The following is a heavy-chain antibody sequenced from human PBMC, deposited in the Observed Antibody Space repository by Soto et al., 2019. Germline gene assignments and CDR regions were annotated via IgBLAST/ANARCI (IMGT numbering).Heavy chain of an antibody. J-gene: IGHJ4*02. D-gene: IGHD5-12*01. V-gene: IGHV3-30-3*01. CDR2: ISKDGDKK. CDR1: GFTFSNYS. Sequence: QVHLVESGGGVVQPGTSLRLSCAASGFTFSNYSMHWVRQAPGKGVEWVAGISKDGDKKDYADSVKGRVPISRDNYKNTLYLKMNSLRPEDTAVHYCAREWSVANPGYWRQGTQVTVSS. CDR3: AREWSVANPGY.